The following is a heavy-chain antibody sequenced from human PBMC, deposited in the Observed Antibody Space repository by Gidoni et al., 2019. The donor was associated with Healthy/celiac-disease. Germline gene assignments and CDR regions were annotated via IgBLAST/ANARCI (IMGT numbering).Heavy chain of an antibody. V-gene: IGHV3-30-3*01. CDR1: GFTFSSYA. Sequence: QVQLVESGGGVVQPGRSLRLSCAASGFTFSSYAMHWVRQAPGKGLEWVAVISYDGSNKYYADSVKGRFTISRDNSKNTLYLQMNSLRAEDTAVYYCARGYCSGGSCIPDYGMDVWGQGTTVTVSS. D-gene: IGHD2-15*01. CDR3: ARGYCSGGSCIPDYGMDV. J-gene: IGHJ6*02. CDR2: ISYDGSNK.